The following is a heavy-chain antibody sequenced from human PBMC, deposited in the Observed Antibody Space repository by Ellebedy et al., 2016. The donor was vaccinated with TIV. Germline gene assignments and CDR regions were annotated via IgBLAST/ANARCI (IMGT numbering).Heavy chain of an antibody. V-gene: IGHV3-53*01. CDR2: IYSGGSI. D-gene: IGHD3-10*01. CDR3: ARGYVVRGVMGIYGMDV. Sequence: GGSLRLSCAASGFTVSSNYMSWVRQAPGKGLEWVSVIYSGGSIYYADSVKGRFTISRANSKNTLYLQMNSLRAEDTAVYYCARGYVVRGVMGIYGMDVWGQGTTVTVSS. J-gene: IGHJ6*02. CDR1: GFTVSSNY.